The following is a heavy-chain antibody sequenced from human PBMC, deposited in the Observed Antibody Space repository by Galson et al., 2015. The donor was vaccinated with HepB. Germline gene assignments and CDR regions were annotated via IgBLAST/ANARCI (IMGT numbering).Heavy chain of an antibody. CDR3: AKDAYYHDSSGYYHFDY. Sequence: SLRLSCAASGFTFSTCPMYWVRQAPGKGLEWVSGISGSGGRTFYADSVKGRLTISRDNSENTLYLQMNSLRAEDTAVYYCAKDAYYHDSSGYYHFDYWGQGTLVTVSS. CDR1: GFTFSTCP. D-gene: IGHD3-22*01. CDR2: ISGSGGRT. V-gene: IGHV3-23*01. J-gene: IGHJ4*02.